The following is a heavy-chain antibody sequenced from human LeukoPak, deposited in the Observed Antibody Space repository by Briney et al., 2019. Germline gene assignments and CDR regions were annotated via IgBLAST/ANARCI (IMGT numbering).Heavy chain of an antibody. D-gene: IGHD3-22*01. CDR3: ARLVYYDSSGYPD. J-gene: IGHJ4*02. CDR1: GGSISIYY. CDR2: IYYSGST. Sequence: PSETLSLTCTVSGGSISIYYWSWIRQPPGKGLEWIGYIYYSGSTNYNPSLKSRVTISVDTSKNQFSLKLCSVTAADTAVYYCARLVYYDSSGYPDWGQGTLVTVSS. V-gene: IGHV4-59*08.